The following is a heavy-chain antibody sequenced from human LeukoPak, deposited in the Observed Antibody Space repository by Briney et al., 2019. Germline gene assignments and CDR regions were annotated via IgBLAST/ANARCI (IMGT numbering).Heavy chain of an antibody. J-gene: IGHJ4*02. V-gene: IGHV3-74*03. CDR1: GRIFSTYW. CDR2: INGDGSST. D-gene: IGHD6-19*01. Sequence: GGSLRLSCAASGRIFSTYWMEWVRRAPGKGLVWVARINGDGSSTKYAASAMGRFTVSRDNAKDTLYLQMNALSAEDTAVYYCARGLGTDGSTGWPYWGQGTLVTVSS. CDR3: ARGLGTDGSTGWPY.